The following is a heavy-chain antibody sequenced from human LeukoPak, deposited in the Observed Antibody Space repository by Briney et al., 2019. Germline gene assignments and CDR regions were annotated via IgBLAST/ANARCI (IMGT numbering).Heavy chain of an antibody. Sequence: SGPTLVKSTQTLTLTCTFSGFSLSTSGMCVSWIRQPPGKALEWLARIDWDDDKYYGTSLKTRLTISKDTSKNQVVLTMTNMDPVDTATYYCARILTTVTHDAFDIWGQGTMVTVSS. V-gene: IGHV2-70*11. J-gene: IGHJ3*02. CDR3: ARILTTVTHDAFDI. CDR1: GFSLSTSGMC. D-gene: IGHD4-17*01. CDR2: IDWDDDK.